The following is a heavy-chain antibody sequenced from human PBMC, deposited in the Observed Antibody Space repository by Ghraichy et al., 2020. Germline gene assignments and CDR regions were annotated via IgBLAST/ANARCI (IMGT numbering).Heavy chain of an antibody. D-gene: IGHD2-2*01. CDR3: ARERCSSTSCYSGGYYYYYMDV. J-gene: IGHJ6*03. CDR2: ISAYNGNT. Sequence: ASVKVSCKASGYTFTSYGISWVRQAPGQGLEWMGWISAYNGNTNYAQKLQGRVTMTTDTSTSTAYMELRSLRSDDTAVYYCARERCSSTSCYSGGYYYYYMDVWGKGTTVTVSS. V-gene: IGHV1-18*01. CDR1: GYTFTSYG.